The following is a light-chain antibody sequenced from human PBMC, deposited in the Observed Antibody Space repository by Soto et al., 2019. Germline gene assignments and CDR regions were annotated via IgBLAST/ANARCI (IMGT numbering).Light chain of an antibody. CDR3: QQYSSSPPEFT. CDR2: GAS. V-gene: IGKV3-20*01. CDR1: QSISSNY. J-gene: IGKJ3*01. Sequence: EIVLTQSPGTLSRSPGERGTLSCRASQSISSNYLAWYQQRPGQAPRLLIFGASYRATGIPDRFSGSGSGTDFTLTISRLEPEDFAVYYCQQYSSSPPEFTFGPGTKVDSK.